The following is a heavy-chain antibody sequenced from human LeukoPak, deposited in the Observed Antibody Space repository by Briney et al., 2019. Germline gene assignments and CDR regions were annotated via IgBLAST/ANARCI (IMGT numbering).Heavy chain of an antibody. CDR1: GDSVSSNSAA. J-gene: IGHJ4*02. D-gene: IGHD6-6*01. CDR3: ARWGPMYSSSWGLHDY. V-gene: IGHV6-1*01. CDR2: TYYRSKWYN. Sequence: SQTLSLTCAISGDSVSSNSAAWNWIRQSPSRGLEWLGRTYYRSKWYNDYAVSVKSRITINPDTSKNQFSLQLNSVTPEDTAVYYCARWGPMYSSSWGLHDYWGQGTLVTVSS.